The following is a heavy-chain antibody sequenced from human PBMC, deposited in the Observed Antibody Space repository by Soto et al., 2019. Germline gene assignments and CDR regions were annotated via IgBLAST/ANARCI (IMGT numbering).Heavy chain of an antibody. CDR2: IWYDGSNK. CDR3: ARPLHPTYYNFWSGYYSGMDV. D-gene: IGHD3-3*01. V-gene: IGHV3-33*01. CDR1: GFTFSSYG. Sequence: QVQLVESGGGVVQPGRSLRLSCAASGFTFSSYGMHWVRQAPGKGLEWVAVIWYDGSNKYYADSVKGRFAISRDNSKQRLYLQMNSLRAEDAAVYYCARPLHPTYYNFWSGYYSGMDVWGQGTTVTVSS. J-gene: IGHJ6*02.